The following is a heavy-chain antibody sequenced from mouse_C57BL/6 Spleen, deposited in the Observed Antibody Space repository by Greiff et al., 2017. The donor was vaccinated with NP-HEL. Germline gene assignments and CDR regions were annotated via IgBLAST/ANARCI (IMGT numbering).Heavy chain of an antibody. Sequence: VQLQQSGPELVRPGVSVKISCKGSGYTFTDYAMHWLKPSHAQSLEWIGVISTYYGDASYNQKFKDKATMTVDKSSSTAYMELARLTSEDSAVYYCARLLRGTPWYFDVWGTGTTVTVSS. CDR3: ARLLRGTPWYFDV. CDR2: ISTYYGDA. J-gene: IGHJ1*03. D-gene: IGHD1-1*01. V-gene: IGHV1-67*01. CDR1: GYTFTDYA.